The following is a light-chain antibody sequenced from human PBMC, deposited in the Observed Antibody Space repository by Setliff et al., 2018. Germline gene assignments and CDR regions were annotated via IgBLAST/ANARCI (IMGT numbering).Light chain of an antibody. V-gene: IGLV2-8*01. CDR3: STWDDSLNSVV. CDR1: SSDVGFYNY. CDR2: EVT. Sequence: QSVLTQPPSASGSPGQSVTVSCTGTSSDVGFYNYVSWYQQHPGKAPKLMIYEVTKRPSGVPDRFSGSKSGNTASLTVSGLLAEDEADYYCSTWDDSLNSVVFGGGTKVTVL. J-gene: IGLJ2*01.